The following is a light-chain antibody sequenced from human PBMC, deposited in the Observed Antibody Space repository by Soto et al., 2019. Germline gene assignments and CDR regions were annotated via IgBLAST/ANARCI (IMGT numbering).Light chain of an antibody. CDR3: QQRNIWPPVT. J-gene: IGKJ5*01. Sequence: EIVLTQSPATLSLSPGERATLSCRASPSVTNYLAWYQQKPGQPPRLLIYGAFNRADGIPARFSGSGSGTDLTLTISSLEPEDSAAYYCQQRNIWPPVTFGQGTGLEIK. CDR2: GAF. CDR1: PSVTNY. V-gene: IGKV3-11*01.